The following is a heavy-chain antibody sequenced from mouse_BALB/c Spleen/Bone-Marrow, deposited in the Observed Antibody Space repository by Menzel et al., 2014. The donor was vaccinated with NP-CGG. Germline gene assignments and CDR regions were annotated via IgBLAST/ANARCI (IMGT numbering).Heavy chain of an antibody. CDR2: ISSGGSYT. Sequence: EVNLVESGGGLVKPGGSLKLSCAASGFAFSSYDMSWVRQTPEKRLEWVATISSGGSYTYYPDSVKGRLTISRDNARNTLYLQMSSLRSEDTALYYCARPLTGAYFDYWGQGTTLTVSS. J-gene: IGHJ2*01. V-gene: IGHV5-9*02. CDR1: GFAFSSYD. CDR3: ARPLTGAYFDY. D-gene: IGHD4-1*01.